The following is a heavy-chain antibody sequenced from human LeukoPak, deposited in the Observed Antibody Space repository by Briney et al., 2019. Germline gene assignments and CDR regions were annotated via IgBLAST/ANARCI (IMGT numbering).Heavy chain of an antibody. CDR3: AKLYCSSTSCPHFDY. J-gene: IGHJ4*02. CDR2: VNSDGSWT. CDR1: GNYW. V-gene: IGHV3-74*01. Sequence: GGSLRLSCAASGNYWMHWVRQAPGKGLVWVSHVNSDGSWTTYADSVKGRFTISRDNSKNTLYLQMNSLRAEDTAVYYCAKLYCSSTSCPHFDYWGQGTLVTVSS. D-gene: IGHD2-2*01.